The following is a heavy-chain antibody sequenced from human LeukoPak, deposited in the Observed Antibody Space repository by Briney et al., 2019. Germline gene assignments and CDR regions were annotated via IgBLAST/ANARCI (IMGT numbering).Heavy chain of an antibody. J-gene: IGHJ4*02. CDR3: AKDDHYGSGSYFGFIDY. Sequence: GGSLRLSCAASGLTFDDYAMHWVRQAPGKGLEWVSGISWNSGSIGYADSVKGRFTISRDNAKNSLYLQMNSLRAEDTALYYCAKDDHYGSGSYFGFIDYWGQGTLVTVSS. CDR1: GLTFDDYA. CDR2: ISWNSGSI. V-gene: IGHV3-9*01. D-gene: IGHD3-10*01.